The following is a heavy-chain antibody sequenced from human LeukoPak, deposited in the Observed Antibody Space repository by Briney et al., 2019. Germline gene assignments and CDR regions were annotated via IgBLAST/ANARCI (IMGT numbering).Heavy chain of an antibody. Sequence: PEASVKVSCKASGYTFSGYYMHWVRQAPGQGLEWVGRFDPNSGGASYAQKFQGRVTMTRDTSISTAYMELSRLRSDDTAVYYCAREFSDTVTYTRGFDYWGQGTLVTVSS. CDR3: AREFSDTVTYTRGFDY. V-gene: IGHV1-2*06. CDR1: GYTFSGYY. J-gene: IGHJ4*02. D-gene: IGHD4-17*01. CDR2: FDPNSGGA.